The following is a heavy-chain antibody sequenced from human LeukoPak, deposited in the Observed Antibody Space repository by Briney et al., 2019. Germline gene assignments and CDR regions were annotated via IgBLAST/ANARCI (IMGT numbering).Heavy chain of an antibody. CDR2: IRSKAYGVTT. CDR1: GFTFGDYA. V-gene: IGHV3-49*05. CDR3: TRYRGDYFDY. J-gene: IGHJ4*02. Sequence: KAGGSLRLSGTAPGFTFGDYAMSWFPQAPGKGRGGVGFIRSKAYGVTTEYAASVKGRFPISRDDSKSIAYLQMNSLKTEETAVYYCTRYRGDYFDYWGQGTLVTVSS. D-gene: IGHD3-10*01.